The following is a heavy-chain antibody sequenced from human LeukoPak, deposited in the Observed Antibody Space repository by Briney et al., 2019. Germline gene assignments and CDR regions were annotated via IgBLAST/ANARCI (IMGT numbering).Heavy chain of an antibody. CDR2: ISAYNGNT. CDR3: ARAGYCSSNSCPGWFDP. CDR1: GYTFTSYG. D-gene: IGHD2-2*01. V-gene: IGHV1-18*01. J-gene: IGHJ5*02. Sequence: ASVKVSCKASGYTFTSYGISWVRQAPGQGLEWMGWISAYNGNTNYAQKLQGRVTMTADTSTSTACMELRSLRSDDTAVYYCARAGYCSSNSCPGWFDPWGQGTLVTVSS.